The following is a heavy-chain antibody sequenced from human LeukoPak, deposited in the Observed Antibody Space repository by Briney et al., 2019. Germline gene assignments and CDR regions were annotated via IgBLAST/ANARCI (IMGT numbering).Heavy chain of an antibody. V-gene: IGHV4-31*03. D-gene: IGHD3-22*01. CDR3: SRGLDSRKLGY. J-gene: IGHJ4*02. CDR1: GASSRSGDQY. Sequence: PSQTLSLTCTVPGASSRSGDQYWNWIRQSPGKGLEWIGSIHPSGTLYSNPSLESRVTISIDRSKNQFSLNLNSVTAADTAVYFCSRGLDSRKLGYWGQGTLVTVSS. CDR2: IHPSGTL.